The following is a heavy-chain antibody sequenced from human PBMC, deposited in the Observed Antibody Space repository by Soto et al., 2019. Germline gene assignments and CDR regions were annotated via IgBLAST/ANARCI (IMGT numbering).Heavy chain of an antibody. D-gene: IGHD3-10*01. J-gene: IGHJ3*02. V-gene: IGHV3-7*01. Sequence: GGSLRLSCAASGFTFSSSWMNWVRQAPGKGLEWVANIKEDGSEKYYVDSVRGRFTVSRDNAKNSLYLQMNSLRDEDTAVYYCARPLSRGAFEIWGQGTVVTVSS. CDR3: ARPLSRGAFEI. CDR1: GFTFSSSW. CDR2: IKEDGSEK.